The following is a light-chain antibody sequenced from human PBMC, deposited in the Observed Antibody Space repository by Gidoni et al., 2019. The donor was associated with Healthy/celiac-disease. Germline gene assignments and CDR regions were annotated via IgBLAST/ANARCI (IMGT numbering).Light chain of an antibody. CDR2: GAS. V-gene: IGKV3-15*01. CDR1: QSVSSN. Sequence: EIVITQSPATLSVSPGERATLSCRASQSVSSNLAWYQQHPGPAPRLLIYGASTRATGIPARFSGSGSGTEFTLTISSLQSEDFAVYYCQQYNNWPPRTFGQGTKLEIK. CDR3: QQYNNWPPRT. J-gene: IGKJ2*01.